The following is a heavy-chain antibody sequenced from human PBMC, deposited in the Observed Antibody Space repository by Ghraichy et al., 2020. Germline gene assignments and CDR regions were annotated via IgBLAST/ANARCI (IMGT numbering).Heavy chain of an antibody. Sequence: SETLSLTCTVSGGSISSYYWSWIRQPPGKGLEWIGYLYYSGSTNYNPSLKSRVTISVDTSKNQFSLKLNSVTAADTAVYYCARDRVEMATINYYSGMDVWGQGTKDTVSS. CDR3: ARDRVEMATINYYSGMDV. D-gene: IGHD5-24*01. CDR1: GGSISSYY. J-gene: IGHJ6*02. CDR2: LYYSGST. V-gene: IGHV4-59*01.